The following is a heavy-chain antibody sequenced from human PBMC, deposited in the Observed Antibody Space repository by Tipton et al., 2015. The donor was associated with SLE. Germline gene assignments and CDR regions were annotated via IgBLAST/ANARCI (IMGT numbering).Heavy chain of an antibody. Sequence: LRLSCTVSGGSISSRTYYWGWARQPPGKGLEWIGSIFYTGRTYPNPSLRSRVTISIDTSGNQFSLKVKSVTAADTAVYYCARDYMDYRIFDYWGQGTLVAVSS. CDR1: GGSISSRTYY. CDR3: ARDYMDYRIFDY. D-gene: IGHD4-11*01. J-gene: IGHJ4*02. CDR2: IFYTGRT. V-gene: IGHV4-39*07.